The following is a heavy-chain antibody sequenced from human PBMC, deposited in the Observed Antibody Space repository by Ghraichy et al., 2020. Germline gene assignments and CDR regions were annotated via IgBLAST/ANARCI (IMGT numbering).Heavy chain of an antibody. CDR1: GDSISGSNYY. CDR3: ARRGGNYLEGYYFDY. Sequence: SETLSLTCTVSGDSISGSNYYWGWIRQPPGKGLKWIGTIYYSGTTYYNPSLKSRVTMSVDTSKKQFSLNLNSVTAADTAVYFCARRGGNYLEGYYFDYWGQGTLVTVSS. V-gene: IGHV4-39*01. CDR2: IYYSGTT. J-gene: IGHJ4*02. D-gene: IGHD1-7*01.